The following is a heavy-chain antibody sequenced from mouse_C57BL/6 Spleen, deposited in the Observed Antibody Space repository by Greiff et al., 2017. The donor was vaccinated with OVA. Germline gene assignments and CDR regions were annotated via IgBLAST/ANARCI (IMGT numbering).Heavy chain of an antibody. V-gene: IGHV1-5*01. CDR1: GYTFTSYW. Sequence: VQLQQSGTVLARPGASVKMSCKTSGYTFTSYWMHWVKQRPGPGLEWIGAIYPGNSDTSYNQKFKGKAKLTAVTSASPAYMELSSLTNEDAAVYYCTMVYYYGSAWFADWGQGTLVTVSA. J-gene: IGHJ3*01. CDR2: IYPGNSDT. CDR3: TMVYYYGSAWFAD. D-gene: IGHD1-1*01.